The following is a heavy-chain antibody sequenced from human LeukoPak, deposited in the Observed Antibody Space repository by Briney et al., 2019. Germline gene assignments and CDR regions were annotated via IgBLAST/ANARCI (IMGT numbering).Heavy chain of an antibody. D-gene: IGHD5-18*01. CDR3: ARSRLRTWIQLFGAFYI. V-gene: IGHV4-34*01. J-gene: IGHJ3*02. Sequence: PSETLSLTCAVYGGSFSGYYWSWIRQHPGKGLEWIGEINHSGSTNYNPSLKSRVTISVDTSKNQFSLKLSSVTAADTAVYYCARSRLRTWIQLFGAFYIWGQGTMVTVSS. CDR2: INHSGST. CDR1: GGSFSGYY.